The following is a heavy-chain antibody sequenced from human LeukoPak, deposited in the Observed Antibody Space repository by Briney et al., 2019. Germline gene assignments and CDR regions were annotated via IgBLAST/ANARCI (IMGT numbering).Heavy chain of an antibody. Sequence: SETLSLTCAVYGGSFSGYYWSWLRQPPGKGLEWIGEINHSGSTNYNPSLNSRVTISVDTSKNQFSLKLSSVTAADTAVYYCARSPSYSDYGDKLAGYYFDYWGQGTLVTVSS. CDR1: GGSFSGYY. CDR3: ARSPSYSDYGDKLAGYYFDY. J-gene: IGHJ4*02. V-gene: IGHV4-34*01. CDR2: INHSGST. D-gene: IGHD4-17*01.